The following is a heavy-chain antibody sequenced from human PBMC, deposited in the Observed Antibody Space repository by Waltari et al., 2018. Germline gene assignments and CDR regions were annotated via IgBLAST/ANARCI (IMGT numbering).Heavy chain of an antibody. D-gene: IGHD3-9*01. Sequence: QVQLVESGGGVVQPGRSLRLSCAASGCTFSSYGMHWVRQAPGKGLEWVAVIWYDGSNKYYADSVEGRFTISRDNSKNTLYLQMNSLRAEDTAMYYCAKLALLTGYYNEYYFDYWGQGTLVTVSS. J-gene: IGHJ4*02. CDR2: IWYDGSNK. CDR3: AKLALLTGYYNEYYFDY. CDR1: GCTFSSYG. V-gene: IGHV3-30*18.